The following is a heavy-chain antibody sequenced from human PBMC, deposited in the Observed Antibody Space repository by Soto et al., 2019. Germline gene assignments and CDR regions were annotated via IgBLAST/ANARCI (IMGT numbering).Heavy chain of an antibody. CDR1: GFTFSSYS. Sequence: EVQLVESGGGLVKPGGSLRLSCAASGFTFSSYSMNWVRQAPGKGLEWVSSISSSSGYIYYADSVKGRFTISRDNAKNXQYLQMNSLRAEDTAVYYCARVKLGYCISTSCYHDYWGQGTLVTVSS. J-gene: IGHJ4*02. CDR2: ISSSSGYI. CDR3: ARVKLGYCISTSCYHDY. D-gene: IGHD2-2*01. V-gene: IGHV3-21*01.